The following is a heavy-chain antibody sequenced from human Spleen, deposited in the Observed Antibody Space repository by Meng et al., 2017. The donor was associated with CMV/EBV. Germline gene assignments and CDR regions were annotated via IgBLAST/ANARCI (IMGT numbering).Heavy chain of an antibody. J-gene: IGHJ5*02. V-gene: IGHV3-74*01. CDR3: AREAPRGFDP. CDR1: GFTFSSYW. Sequence: LSCAASGFTFSSYWLRWGRQAPGEGLVWVSRINSDGRSTSYADSVKGRFTISRDNAKNTLYLQMNSLRAEDTAVYYCAREAPRGFDPWGQGTLVTVSS. CDR2: INSDGRST.